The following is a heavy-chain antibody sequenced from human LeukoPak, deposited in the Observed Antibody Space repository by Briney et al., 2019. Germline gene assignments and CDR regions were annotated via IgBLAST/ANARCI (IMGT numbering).Heavy chain of an antibody. Sequence: GGSLRLSCAASRFTFSNYSMNWVRQAPGKGLEWVSYISSSSSTIYYADSVKGRFTISRDNAKNSLYLQMNSLRAEDTAVYYCAKDGGIVGATSRSFFDYWGQGTLVTVSS. CDR1: RFTFSNYS. CDR3: AKDGGIVGATSRSFFDY. CDR2: ISSSSSTI. D-gene: IGHD1-26*01. J-gene: IGHJ4*02. V-gene: IGHV3-48*04.